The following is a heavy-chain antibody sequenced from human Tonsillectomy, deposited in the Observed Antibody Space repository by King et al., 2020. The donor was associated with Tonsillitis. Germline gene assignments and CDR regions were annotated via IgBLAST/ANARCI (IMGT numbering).Heavy chain of an antibody. CDR3: ASQMSKMTMGFHYAMDV. D-gene: IGHD4/OR15-4a*01. J-gene: IGHJ6*02. CDR2: IIGGNGRT. V-gene: IGHV3-23*04. CDR1: GFTITAFD. Sequence: VQLVESGGGLEQPGGSLRLSCAASGFTITAFDINWVRRAPGKGLEWVSSIIGGNGRTYYADSVKGRFAISRDVSKNTLFLHMNSLIAEDTAKYYCASQMSKMTMGFHYAMDVWGQGTTVTVSS.